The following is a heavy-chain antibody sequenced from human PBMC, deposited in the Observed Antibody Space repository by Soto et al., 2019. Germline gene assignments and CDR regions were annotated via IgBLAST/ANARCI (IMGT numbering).Heavy chain of an antibody. CDR3: ARMTYYYDSSGYPYYYGMDV. J-gene: IGHJ6*02. CDR2: IGTAGDT. D-gene: IGHD3-22*01. Sequence: GGSLRLSCAASGFTFSSYDMHWVRQATGKGLEWVSAIGTAGDTYYPGSVKGRFTISRENAKNSLYLQMNSLRAGDTAVYYCARMTYYYDSSGYPYYYGMDVWGQGTTVTVSS. V-gene: IGHV3-13*01. CDR1: GFTFSSYD.